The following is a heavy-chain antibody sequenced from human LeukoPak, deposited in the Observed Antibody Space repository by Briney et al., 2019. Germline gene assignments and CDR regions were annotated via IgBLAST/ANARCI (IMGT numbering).Heavy chain of an antibody. Sequence: SETLSLTCTVSGGSISSSSYYWSWIRQPPGKGLEWIGEINHSGSTNYNPSLKSRVTISVDTSKNQFSLKLSSVTAADTAVYYCASTTEAAGNCGGDCYPYFDYWGQGTLVTVSS. V-gene: IGHV4-39*07. CDR1: GGSISSSSYY. D-gene: IGHD2-21*02. CDR2: INHSGST. CDR3: ASTTEAAGNCGGDCYPYFDY. J-gene: IGHJ4*02.